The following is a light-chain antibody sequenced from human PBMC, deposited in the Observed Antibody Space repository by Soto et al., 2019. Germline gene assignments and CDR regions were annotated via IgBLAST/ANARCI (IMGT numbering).Light chain of an antibody. Sequence: QSALTQPPSASGTPGQRVAISCSGSSSNIGSNAVNWYQQLPGADPTLLIYKNNMRPSGVPDRFSGSKSGASASLAISGLQSEDESDYYCAAWYDSLKGLVFGGGTKLTVL. V-gene: IGLV1-44*01. CDR1: SSNIGSNA. J-gene: IGLJ3*02. CDR3: AAWYDSLKGLV. CDR2: KNN.